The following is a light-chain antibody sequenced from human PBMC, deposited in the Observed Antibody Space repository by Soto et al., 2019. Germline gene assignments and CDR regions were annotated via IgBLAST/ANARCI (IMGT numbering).Light chain of an antibody. V-gene: IGLV2-14*01. CDR1: SSDVGGYNY. CDR2: DVS. Sequence: QAVVTQRVAQSCCPRQSTTISCTEPSSDVGGYNYVSWYQQHPGKALKLMIYDVSNRPSGVSNRFSGSKSGNTASLTISGLQAQDEADYYCSSYTSSSTYVFGTGTKVTVL. CDR3: SSYTSSSTYV. J-gene: IGLJ1*01.